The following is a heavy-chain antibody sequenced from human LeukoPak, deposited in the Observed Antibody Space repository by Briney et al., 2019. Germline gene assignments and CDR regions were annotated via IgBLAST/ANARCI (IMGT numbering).Heavy chain of an antibody. CDR2: INSDGSST. D-gene: IGHD3-22*01. Sequence: PGGSLRLSGVASGFTFSSYWMHWVRQAPGKGLVWVSRINSDGSSTSYADSVKGRFTISRDNAKNTLYLQMNSLRAEDTAVYYCARVGNYYDSSGYYYWGQGTLVTVCS. CDR1: GFTFSSYW. CDR3: ARVGNYYDSSGYYY. J-gene: IGHJ4*02. V-gene: IGHV3-74*01.